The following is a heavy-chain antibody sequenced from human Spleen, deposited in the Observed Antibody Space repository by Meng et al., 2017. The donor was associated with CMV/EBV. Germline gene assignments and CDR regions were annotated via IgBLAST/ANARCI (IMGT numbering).Heavy chain of an antibody. D-gene: IGHD3-16*01. CDR1: GFTFSSYS. CDR3: ARQGWGFDY. CDR2: ISSRSTTI. Sequence: GESLKISCAASGFTFSSYSMNWVRQAPGKGLEWVSYISSRSTTIYYEDSVKGRFTISRDNAKNSLYLQMNSLRAEDTAVYYCARQGWGFDYWGQGTLVTVSS. V-gene: IGHV3-48*04. J-gene: IGHJ4*02.